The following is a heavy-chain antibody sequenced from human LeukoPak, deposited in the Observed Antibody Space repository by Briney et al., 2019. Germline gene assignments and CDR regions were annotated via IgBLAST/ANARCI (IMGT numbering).Heavy chain of an antibody. V-gene: IGHV4-59*01. CDR3: ARVRNSGGFFED. J-gene: IGHJ4*02. CDR2: IYYSGST. Sequence: SETLPLTCTVSGGSISSYYWSWIRQPPGKGLEWIGYIYYSGSTNYNPSLKSRVTISVDTSKNQFSLKLSSVTAADTAVYYCARVRNSGGFFEDWGQGTLVTVSS. D-gene: IGHD4-23*01. CDR1: GGSISSYY.